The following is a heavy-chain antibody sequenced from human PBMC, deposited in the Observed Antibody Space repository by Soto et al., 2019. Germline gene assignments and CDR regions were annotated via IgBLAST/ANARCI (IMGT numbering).Heavy chain of an antibody. CDR3: ARGSRESYPGSRIFDF. CDR1: GITFRNRA. J-gene: IGHJ4*02. CDR2: ISDSGGDT. D-gene: IGHD3-10*01. Sequence: GGSLRLSCVASGITFRNRAMSWVRQAPGEGLEWVSIISDSGGDTKYADSVRGRFTISRDNSKNTLYLQMSSLRVEDSAVYYCARGSRESYPGSRIFDFWGRGTLVTVSS. V-gene: IGHV3-23*01.